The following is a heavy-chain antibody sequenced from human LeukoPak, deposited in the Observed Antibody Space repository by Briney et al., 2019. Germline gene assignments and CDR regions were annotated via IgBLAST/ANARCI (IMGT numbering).Heavy chain of an antibody. D-gene: IGHD1-14*01. V-gene: IGHV3-13*01. CDR1: GFTFDNND. Sequence: QAGGSLRLSCEVSGFTFDNNDMHWVRQTIGKGLEWVSAIGSAGYTYYADSVRGRFTITRDNAKQSLYLQMNSLRVEDTAVCHCVRQPDSARYGFDYWGRGTQVAVSS. J-gene: IGHJ4*02. CDR2: IGSAGYT. CDR3: VRQPDSARYGFDY.